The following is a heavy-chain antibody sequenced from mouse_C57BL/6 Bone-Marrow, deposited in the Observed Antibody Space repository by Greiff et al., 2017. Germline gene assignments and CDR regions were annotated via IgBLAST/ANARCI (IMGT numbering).Heavy chain of an antibody. D-gene: IGHD2-1*01. CDR1: GFSLSTFGMG. CDR3: TRIGIYYGNHGMGFWWYFDV. J-gene: IGHJ1*03. Sequence: QVTLKVSGPGILQPSQTLSLTCSFSGFSLSTFGMGVGWIRQPSGKGLEWLAHIWWDDDKYYNPALKRRLTISKDTSKNQVFLKIANVDTADTATYYCTRIGIYYGNHGMGFWWYFDVWGTGTTVTVSS. V-gene: IGHV8-8*01. CDR2: IWWDDDK.